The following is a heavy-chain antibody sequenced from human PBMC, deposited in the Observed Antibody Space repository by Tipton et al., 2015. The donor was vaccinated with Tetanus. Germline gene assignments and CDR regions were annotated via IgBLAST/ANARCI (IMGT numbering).Heavy chain of an antibody. V-gene: IGHV1-69*01. CDR1: GDIFSSYA. CDR2: IIPSLGST. D-gene: IGHD1-26*01. CDR3: ARGGSYLGIYYYYAMDV. J-gene: IGHJ6*01. Sequence: QLVQSGAEVKKPGSSVKVPCKASGDIFSSYAISWMRQAPGQGLEWMGGIIPSLGSTTYAPKFQGRITITADEVTTTAYMEVSSLTSEDTAVFYCARGGSYLGIYYYYAMDVWGQGTTVTVSS.